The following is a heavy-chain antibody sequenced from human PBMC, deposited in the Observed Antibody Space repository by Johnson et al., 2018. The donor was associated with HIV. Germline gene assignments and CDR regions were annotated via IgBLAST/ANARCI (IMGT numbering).Heavy chain of an antibody. CDR1: GFSVSSNY. D-gene: IGHD2-2*01. CDR3: ASAIPGRSSLDGFDF. CDR2: LYSGGNT. Sequence: VQLVESGGGVVRPGGSLRLSCAASGFSVSSNYMSWVRQAPGKGLEWVSVLYSGGNTYYADSVRGRFTISTDNSKNTLYLQMNSLRREDTAAYYCASAIPGRSSLDGFDFWGQGTMVTVSS. V-gene: IGHV3-66*02. J-gene: IGHJ3*01.